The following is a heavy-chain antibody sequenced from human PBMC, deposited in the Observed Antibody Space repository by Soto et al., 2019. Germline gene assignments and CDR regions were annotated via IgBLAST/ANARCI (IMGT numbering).Heavy chain of an antibody. Sequence: GGSLRLSCAASGFTFSDYTMNWVRQAPGKGLEWVGRIKSKTDGETTDYAAPVKGRFTISRDDSKNTLYLQMNNLKTEDTAVYYCRWFHYWGQGTLVTVSS. CDR3: RWFHY. V-gene: IGHV3-15*07. J-gene: IGHJ4*02. CDR1: GFTFSDYT. D-gene: IGHD3-10*01. CDR2: IKSKTDGETT.